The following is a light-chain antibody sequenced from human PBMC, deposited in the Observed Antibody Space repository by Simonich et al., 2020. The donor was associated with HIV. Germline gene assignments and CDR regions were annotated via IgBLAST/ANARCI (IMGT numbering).Light chain of an antibody. CDR3: QQYYSFPFT. V-gene: IGKV4-1*01. CDR2: WAA. J-gene: IGKJ3*01. CDR1: QSVLYSPNNKNY. Sequence: DIVMTQSPDSLAVSLGERATINCKSSQSVLYSPNNKNYLAWYQQKPVQPPTLLSYWAATRESGVPDRFSGSGSGTDFTLTISSLQAEDVAVYYCQQYYSFPFTFGPGTKVDIK.